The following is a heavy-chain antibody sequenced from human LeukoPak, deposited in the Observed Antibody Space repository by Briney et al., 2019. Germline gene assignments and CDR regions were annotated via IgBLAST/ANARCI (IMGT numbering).Heavy chain of an antibody. D-gene: IGHD3-22*01. J-gene: IGHJ4*02. CDR2: ISSSSSYI. CDR1: GFTFSSYS. Sequence: GGSLRLSCAASGFTFSSYSMNWVRQAPGKGLEWVSSISSSSSYIYYADSVKGRFTISRDNAKNSLYLQMNSLRAEDTAVYYCARDMGYYDSSDYLDYWGQGTLVAVSS. V-gene: IGHV3-21*01. CDR3: ARDMGYYDSSDYLDY.